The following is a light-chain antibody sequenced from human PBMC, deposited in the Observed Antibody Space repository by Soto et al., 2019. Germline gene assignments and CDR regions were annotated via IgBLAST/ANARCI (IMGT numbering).Light chain of an antibody. V-gene: IGLV2-8*01. Sequence: QSALTQPPSASGSPGQSVTISCTGTSSDVGAYKFVSWYQLHPGKAPKLMIYEVNERPSGVPDRFSGSKSGNTASLTVSGLQVEDEAGYYCSSYGGRSNLVFGGGTKVTVL. CDR3: SSYGGRSNLV. J-gene: IGLJ2*01. CDR1: SSDVGAYKF. CDR2: EVN.